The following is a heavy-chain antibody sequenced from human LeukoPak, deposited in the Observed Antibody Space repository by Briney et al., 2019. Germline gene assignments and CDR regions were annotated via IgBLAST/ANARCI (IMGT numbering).Heavy chain of an antibody. D-gene: IGHD3-3*01. CDR2: INPNTGGT. V-gene: IGHV1-2*02. CDR1: GYTFTDYH. CDR3: ARDIRPRVESFDY. J-gene: IGHJ4*02. Sequence: GASVRVSCKASGYTFTDYHLHWVRQAPGQGLEWMGWINPNTGGTNYAQRLQGGVTMTRDTSITTAYMELSRLRSDDTALYYCARDIRPRVESFDYWGQGTLITVSS.